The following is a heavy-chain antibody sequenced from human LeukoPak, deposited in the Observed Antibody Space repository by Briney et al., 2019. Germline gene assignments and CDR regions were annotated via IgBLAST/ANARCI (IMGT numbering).Heavy chain of an antibody. D-gene: IGHD2-8*01. V-gene: IGHV3-23*01. CDR2: ISASGGST. Sequence: PGGSLRLSCAASGFTFSNYAMTWVRQAPGKGLEWVSTISASGGSTYYPDSVKGRFTISRDNSKNTLYLQMNSLRAEDTAVYYCAKAPIVRMVYALDSWGQGTLVTVSS. J-gene: IGHJ4*02. CDR3: AKAPIVRMVYALDS. CDR1: GFTFSNYA.